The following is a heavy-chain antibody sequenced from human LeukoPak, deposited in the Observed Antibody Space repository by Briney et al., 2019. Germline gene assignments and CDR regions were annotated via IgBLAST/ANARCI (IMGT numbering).Heavy chain of an antibody. Sequence: SETLSLTCTVSGASISNYYWSWIQQPPGKGLECIGYVSYSGRTNHNPSLKSRVTISVDTSKNQFSLKLSSVTAADTAVYYCARALRARITGTTASVYGMDVWGQGTTVTVSS. J-gene: IGHJ6*02. CDR1: GASISNYY. CDR2: VSYSGRT. CDR3: ARALRARITGTTASVYGMDV. D-gene: IGHD1-20*01. V-gene: IGHV4-59*01.